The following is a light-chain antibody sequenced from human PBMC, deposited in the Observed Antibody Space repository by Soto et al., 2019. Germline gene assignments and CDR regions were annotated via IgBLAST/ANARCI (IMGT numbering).Light chain of an antibody. CDR1: QGIRND. V-gene: IGKV1-6*01. Sequence: AIPMTQSPSSLSASVGDRVTITCRASQGIRNDLGWYQQKPGKAPKLLIYSASSLQSGVPSRFSGSGSGTDFTLTISSLQPEDFATYYCLQDYNYPYTFGQGTKLEIK. J-gene: IGKJ2*01. CDR2: SAS. CDR3: LQDYNYPYT.